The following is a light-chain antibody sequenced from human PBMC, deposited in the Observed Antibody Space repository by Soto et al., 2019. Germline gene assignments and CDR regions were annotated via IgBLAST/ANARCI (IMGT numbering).Light chain of an antibody. Sequence: QSALTQPASVSGSPGQSITISCTAASTDVGDYYFVSWYQHHPGKAPKLIIYEASSRPSGVSHRFSASASGSTASLTISGLQADDEADYYCGSYTNTTYVFGTGTKLTVL. J-gene: IGLJ1*01. CDR3: GSYTNTTYV. CDR2: EAS. CDR1: STDVGDYYF. V-gene: IGLV2-14*01.